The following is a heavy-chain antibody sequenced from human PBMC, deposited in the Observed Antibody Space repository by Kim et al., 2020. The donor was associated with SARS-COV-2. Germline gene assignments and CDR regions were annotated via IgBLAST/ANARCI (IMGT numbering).Heavy chain of an antibody. Sequence: GGSLRLSCAASGFTFSDFAMHWVRQAPGKGLEWAAVIRFDESKKYYADSVKGRFSISRDNVNNILYLQMNSLRAEDTAVYYCARNFGSGIMAGACWGQGT. J-gene: IGHJ4*02. CDR2: IRFDESKK. CDR3: ARNFGSGIMAGAC. D-gene: IGHD3-10*01. V-gene: IGHV3-33*01. CDR1: GFTFSDFA.